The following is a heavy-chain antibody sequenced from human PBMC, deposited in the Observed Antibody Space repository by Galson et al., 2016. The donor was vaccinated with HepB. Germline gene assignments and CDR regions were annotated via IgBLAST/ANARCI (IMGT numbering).Heavy chain of an antibody. V-gene: IGHV3-23*01. Sequence: SLRLSCAASGFTFRIYHMTWVRQAPGKGLEWVSAISSGGSTSYADSVKGRFSISRDNSKNILYLQMNSLRVEDTAVYYCARYAVDTALDYWGQGTLVTVSS. CDR2: ISSGGST. D-gene: IGHD5-18*01. J-gene: IGHJ4*02. CDR1: GFTFRIYH. CDR3: ARYAVDTALDY.